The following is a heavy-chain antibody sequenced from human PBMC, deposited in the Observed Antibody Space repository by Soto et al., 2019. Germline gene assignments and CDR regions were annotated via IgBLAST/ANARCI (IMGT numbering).Heavy chain of an antibody. CDR2: IGGRGGST. CDR3: AKDGYGDRPYYFDY. V-gene: IGHV3-23*01. D-gene: IGHD4-17*01. Sequence: EVQLLESGGGLVQPGGSLRLSCAASGFTFSTYALNWVRQAPGKGLEWVSAIGGRGGSTYFADSVKGRFSISRDSSKNTLYLQRNSQRAEDTAVYYCAKDGYGDRPYYFDYWGQGTLVTVSS. J-gene: IGHJ4*02. CDR1: GFTFSTYA.